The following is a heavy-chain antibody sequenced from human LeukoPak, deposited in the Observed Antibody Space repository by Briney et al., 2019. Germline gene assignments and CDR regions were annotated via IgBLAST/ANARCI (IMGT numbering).Heavy chain of an antibody. J-gene: IGHJ5*02. V-gene: IGHV1-46*01. CDR1: GYTFSSHS. CDR2: INPSLSST. CDR3: ARFLGYCSSTSCYRNWFDP. Sequence: ASVKVSCKASGYTFSSHSMHWVRQAPGQRLEWMGIINPSLSSTNYAQKFQDRVIMTRDTSTSTVFMELSSLRSEDTAIYYCARFLGYCSSTSCYRNWFDPWGQGTLVTVSS. D-gene: IGHD2-2*01.